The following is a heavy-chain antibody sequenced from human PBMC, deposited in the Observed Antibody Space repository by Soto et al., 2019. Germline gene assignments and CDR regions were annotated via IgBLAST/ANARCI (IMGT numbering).Heavy chain of an antibody. J-gene: IGHJ5*02. V-gene: IGHV4-59*13. CDR2: TYHTGST. CDR1: GGSFGTNY. Sequence: SETLSLTCTISGGSFGTNYWSWVRQAPGKGLEWIGYTYHTGSTKYNPSLKSRATISVDTSKNQFSLTLTSAAAADTAVYYCATDSAGRGPFDPWGQGILVTVSS. CDR3: ATDSAGRGPFDP. D-gene: IGHD3-10*01.